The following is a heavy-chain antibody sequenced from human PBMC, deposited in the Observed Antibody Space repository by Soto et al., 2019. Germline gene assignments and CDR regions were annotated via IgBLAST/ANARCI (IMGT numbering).Heavy chain of an antibody. V-gene: IGHV3-30*18. CDR2: ISYDGSNK. CDR3: AKSSGIQPFSDFDY. D-gene: IGHD5-18*01. J-gene: IGHJ4*02. Sequence: GGSLRLSCAASGFTFSSYGMHWVRQAPGKGLEWVAVISYDGSNKYYADSVKGRFTISRDNSKNTLYLQMNSLRAEDTAVYYCAKSSGIQPFSDFDYWGQGTLVTVSS. CDR1: GFTFSSYG.